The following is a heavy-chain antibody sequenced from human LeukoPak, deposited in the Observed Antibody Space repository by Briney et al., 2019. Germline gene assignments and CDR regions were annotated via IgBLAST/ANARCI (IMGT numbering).Heavy chain of an antibody. CDR1: GGSISSYY. J-gene: IGHJ4*02. Sequence: SETLSLTCTVSGGSISSYYWGWIRQPPGKGLEWIGYIYYSGSTNYNPSLKSRVTISVDTSKNQFSLKLSSVTAADTAVYYRARDGGYCSGGSCYLYFDYWGQGTLVTVSS. D-gene: IGHD2-15*01. CDR3: ARDGGYCSGGSCYLYFDY. V-gene: IGHV4-59*01. CDR2: IYYSGST.